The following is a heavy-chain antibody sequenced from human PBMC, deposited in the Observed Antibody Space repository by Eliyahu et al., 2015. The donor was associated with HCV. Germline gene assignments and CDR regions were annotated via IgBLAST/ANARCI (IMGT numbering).Heavy chain of an antibody. CDR3: TRDTRWMPEAARHDYYYGMDV. CDR2: IRSKAYGGTT. D-gene: IGHD6-6*01. J-gene: IGHJ6*02. Sequence: EVQLVESGGGLVQPGRSLRLSCTASGFTFGDYAMSWVRXAPGKGLEWVGFIRSKAYGGTTEYAASVKGRFTISRDDSKNIAYLQMNSLKTEDTAVYYCTRDTRWMPEAARHDYYYGMDVWGQGTTVTVSS. CDR1: GFTFGDYA. V-gene: IGHV3-49*04.